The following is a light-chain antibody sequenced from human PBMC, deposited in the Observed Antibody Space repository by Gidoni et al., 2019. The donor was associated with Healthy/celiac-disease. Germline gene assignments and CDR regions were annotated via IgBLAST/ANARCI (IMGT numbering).Light chain of an antibody. J-gene: IGKJ1*01. CDR1: KRGSSN. V-gene: IGKV3-15*01. CDR2: GAS. Sequence: EIVMTQSPATLSASPGERATLSCSASKRGSSNFAWYQQKPGQAPRLLIYGASTRATGIPARFSGSGSGTEFTLTISSMQSEDFAVYYCQQYNNWPPGRTFGQGTKVEIK. CDR3: QQYNNWPPGRT.